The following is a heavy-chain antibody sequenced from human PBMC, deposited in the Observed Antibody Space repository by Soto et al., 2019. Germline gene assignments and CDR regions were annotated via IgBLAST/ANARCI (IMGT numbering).Heavy chain of an antibody. J-gene: IGHJ4*02. CDR3: AKADHSSSWIPSHFDS. Sequence: GGSLRLCCAASGFTCSSYAMQWVRQAPGKGLEWVAVISYDGSNKYYADSVKGRFTISRDNSKNTLYLQMNSLRAEDTAVYYCAKADHSSSWIPSHFDSWGQGPLVTVSS. CDR2: ISYDGSNK. D-gene: IGHD6-13*01. CDR1: GFTCSSYA. V-gene: IGHV3-30*04.